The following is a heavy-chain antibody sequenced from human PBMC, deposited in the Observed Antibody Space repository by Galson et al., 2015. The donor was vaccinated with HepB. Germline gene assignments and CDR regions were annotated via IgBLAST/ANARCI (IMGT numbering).Heavy chain of an antibody. CDR3: TRQRGGFDY. CDR1: GDSVSSNSVA. Sequence: CAISGDSVSSNSVAWNWIRQSPSRGLEWLGRTYYRSKWYNDYALSVKSRITINSDTSKNQSSLQLNSVTPDDTAVYYCTRQRGGFDYWGQGNLVTVSS. D-gene: IGHD3-16*01. V-gene: IGHV6-1*01. CDR2: TYYRSKWYN. J-gene: IGHJ4*02.